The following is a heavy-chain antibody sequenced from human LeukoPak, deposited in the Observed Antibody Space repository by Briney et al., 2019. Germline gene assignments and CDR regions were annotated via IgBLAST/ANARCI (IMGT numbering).Heavy chain of an antibody. V-gene: IGHV1-18*01. D-gene: IGHD1-26*01. CDR1: GYTFTSYG. Sequence: VASVKVSCKASGYTFTSYGISWVRQAPGQGLEWMGWISAYNGNTNYAQKLQGRVTMTTDTSTSTAYMELRRLRSDDTAVYYCARDADPTSSGSYFYGGFDYGGQGTLVTVSS. CDR2: ISAYNGNT. CDR3: ARDADPTSSGSYFYGGFDY. J-gene: IGHJ4*02.